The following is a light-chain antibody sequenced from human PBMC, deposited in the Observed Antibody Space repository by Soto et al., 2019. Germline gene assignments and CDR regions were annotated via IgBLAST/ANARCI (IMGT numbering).Light chain of an antibody. Sequence: SYALTQPPSVSVAPGQTARITCGGDNIRRKTVHWYQQKPGQAPVLVVYDDSDRPSGIPERFSGSNSGNPATLTISRVEAGDEADYYCQVWDSTSHHVLFGGGTKVTVL. CDR3: QVWDSTSHHVL. V-gene: IGLV3-21*02. CDR1: NIRRKT. CDR2: DDS. J-gene: IGLJ2*01.